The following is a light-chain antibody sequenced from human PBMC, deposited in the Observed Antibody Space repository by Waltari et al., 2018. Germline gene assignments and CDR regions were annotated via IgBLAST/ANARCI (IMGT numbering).Light chain of an antibody. CDR3: TSQALDGVVL. Sequence: QSALTQPASVSGSPVQSLTISCTGIGSAIDDSDFVAWYQHQPGKAPRVIIYDVTNRPSGISHRFSASKSANTASLTISGLQPEDEGDYYCTSQALDGVVLFGGGTQVTV. CDR1: GSAIDDSDF. J-gene: IGLJ3*02. V-gene: IGLV2-14*03. CDR2: DVT.